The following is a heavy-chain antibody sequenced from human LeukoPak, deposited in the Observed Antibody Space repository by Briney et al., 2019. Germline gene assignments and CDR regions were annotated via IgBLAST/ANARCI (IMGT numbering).Heavy chain of an antibody. Sequence: GGPLRLSCAASGFTFSSYSMNWVRQAPGKGLEWVSSISSSSYYIYYADSVKGRFTFSRDNAKNSLYLQMNSLRAEDTAVYYCARVGASDAFDIWGQGTMVTVSS. CDR1: GFTFSSYS. J-gene: IGHJ3*02. V-gene: IGHV3-21*01. CDR2: ISSSSYYI. D-gene: IGHD3-3*01. CDR3: ARVGASDAFDI.